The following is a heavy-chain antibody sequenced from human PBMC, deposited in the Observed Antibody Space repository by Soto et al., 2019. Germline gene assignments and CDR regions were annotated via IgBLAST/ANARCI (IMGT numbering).Heavy chain of an antibody. Sequence: QLQLQESGPGLVKPSETLSLTCTVSGGSISSSSYYWGWIRQPPGKGLEWIGSIYYSGSTYYNPSLKSRVTISVDTSKNQFSLKLSSVTAADTAVYYCARSSAYSSGWYPKGWFDPWGQGTLVTVSS. D-gene: IGHD6-19*01. CDR3: ARSSAYSSGWYPKGWFDP. J-gene: IGHJ5*02. V-gene: IGHV4-39*01. CDR2: IYYSGST. CDR1: GGSISSSSYY.